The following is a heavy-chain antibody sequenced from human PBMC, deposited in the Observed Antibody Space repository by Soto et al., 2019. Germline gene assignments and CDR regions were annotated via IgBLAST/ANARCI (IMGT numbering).Heavy chain of an antibody. J-gene: IGHJ6*02. V-gene: IGHV3-72*01. D-gene: IGHD2-15*01. CDR3: ARYLVVGYTYYGMDV. Sequence: EVQLVESGGGLVQPGGSLRLSCAASGFTCSDHYMDWVRQAPGKGLEWVGRSRDKVRSHRTEFAASVKGRVTISRDDSKNSVYLEMNSLKTEDTAVYYCARYLVVGYTYYGMDVWGQGTTVTVSS. CDR2: SRDKVRSHRT. CDR1: GFTCSDHY.